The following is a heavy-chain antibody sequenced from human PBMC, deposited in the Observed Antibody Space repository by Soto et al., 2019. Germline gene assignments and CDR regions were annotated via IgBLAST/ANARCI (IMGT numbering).Heavy chain of an antibody. CDR3: ARGTHYYDSIGYSHFFDY. CDR2: ISSNGNYI. Sequence: PGGSLRLSCRASGFTFSDFAMSWVRQAPGKGLEWVSSISSNGNYIYYADSMKGRFTISRDNVEKSLYLQMNSLRGEDTAVYYCARGTHYYDSIGYSHFFDYWGQGTLVTVSS. CDR1: GFTFSDFA. V-gene: IGHV3-21*01. D-gene: IGHD3-22*01. J-gene: IGHJ4*02.